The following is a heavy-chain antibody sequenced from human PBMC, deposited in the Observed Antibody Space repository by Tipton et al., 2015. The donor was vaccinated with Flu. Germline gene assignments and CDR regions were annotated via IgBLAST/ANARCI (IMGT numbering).Heavy chain of an antibody. J-gene: IGHJ4*02. CDR1: GGTFSSYA. V-gene: IGHV1-69*01. CDR2: IIPIFGTA. Sequence: QVQLVQSGAEVKKPGSSVKVSCKASGGTFSSYAISWVRQAPGQGLEWMGGIIPIFGTANYAQKFQGRVTITADESTSTAYMELSSLRSEDTAVYYRARERRVDYYDSSGYYFLFDYWGQGTLVTVSS. D-gene: IGHD3-22*01. CDR3: ARERRVDYYDSSGYYFLFDY.